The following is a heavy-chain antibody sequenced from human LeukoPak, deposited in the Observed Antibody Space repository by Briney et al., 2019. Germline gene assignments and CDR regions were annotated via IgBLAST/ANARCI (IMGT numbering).Heavy chain of an antibody. CDR2: IYYSGST. D-gene: IGHD6-19*01. CDR3: ARMDRSGWYYFGY. Sequence: SETLSLTCTVSSGSISSYYWGWIRQAPGKGLEWIGYIYYSGSTNYNPSLKTRVTISVDTSKNQFSLKLTSVTAADTAVYYCARMDRSGWYYFGYWGQGTLVTVSS. V-gene: IGHV4-59*01. CDR1: SGSISSYY. J-gene: IGHJ4*02.